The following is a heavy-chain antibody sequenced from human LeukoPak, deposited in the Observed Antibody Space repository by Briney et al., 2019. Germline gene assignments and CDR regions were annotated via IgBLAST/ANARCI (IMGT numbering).Heavy chain of an antibody. D-gene: IGHD6-13*01. CDR3: ARDPDSSSSFPYNWFDP. V-gene: IGHV3-33*01. CDR1: GFTFSSYG. CDR2: IWYDGSNK. J-gene: IGHJ5*02. Sequence: GGSLRLSCAAFGFTFSSYGMHWVRQAPGKGLEWVAVIWYDGSNKYYADSVKGRFTISRDNSKNTLYLQMNSPRAEDTAVYYCARDPDSSSSFPYNWFDPWGQGTLVTVSS.